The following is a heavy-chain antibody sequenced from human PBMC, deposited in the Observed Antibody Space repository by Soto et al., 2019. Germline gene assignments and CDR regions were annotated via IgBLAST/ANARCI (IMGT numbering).Heavy chain of an antibody. Sequence: QVQLVESGGGVVQPGRSLRLSCAASGFTFSSYAMHWVRQAPGKGLAWVAVISYDGSNKYYADSVKGRFTISRDNSKNTLYLQMNSLRAEDTAVYYCARDRDEDYGGNPEADYWGQGTLVTVSS. CDR3: ARDRDEDYGGNPEADY. J-gene: IGHJ4*02. D-gene: IGHD2-15*01. CDR2: ISYDGSNK. CDR1: GFTFSSYA. V-gene: IGHV3-30-3*01.